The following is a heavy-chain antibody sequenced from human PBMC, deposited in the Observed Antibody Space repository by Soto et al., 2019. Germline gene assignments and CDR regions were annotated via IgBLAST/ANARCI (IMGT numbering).Heavy chain of an antibody. D-gene: IGHD3-16*01. CDR3: ARRWSTGEIDY. CDR2: ISAYTGNT. Sequence: ASVKVSCKASGYIFNSFGISWVRQAPGQGLEWMGWISAYTGNTKYAQNFQGRVTMTTDTSTSTAYMELRSLRSDDTAVYYCARRWSTGEIDYWGQGTLVTVSS. CDR1: GYIFNSFG. J-gene: IGHJ4*02. V-gene: IGHV1-18*01.